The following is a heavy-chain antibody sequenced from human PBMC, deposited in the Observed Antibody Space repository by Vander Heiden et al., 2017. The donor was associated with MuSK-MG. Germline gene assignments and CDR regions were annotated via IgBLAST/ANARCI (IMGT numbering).Heavy chain of an antibody. CDR2: ISYDGSNK. CDR3: ASDIVGATSVAFDI. J-gene: IGHJ3*02. CDR1: GLTFSSYA. V-gene: IGHV3-30*01. D-gene: IGHD1-26*01. Sequence: QVQLVEPGGGVVQPGRSRRLSCSASGLTFSSYAMHGVRQAPGKGLEWVAVISYDGSNKYYADSVKGRFTISRDNSKNTLYLQMNSLRAEDTAVYYCASDIVGATSVAFDIWGQGTMVTVSS.